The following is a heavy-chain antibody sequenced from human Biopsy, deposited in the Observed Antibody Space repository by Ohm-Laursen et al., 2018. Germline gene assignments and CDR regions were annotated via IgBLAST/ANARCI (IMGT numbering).Heavy chain of an antibody. CDR2: IFYSANT. D-gene: IGHD5/OR15-5a*01. CDR3: ARRLVYRVFDS. J-gene: IGHJ4*02. V-gene: IGHV4-31*03. Sequence: TLSLTCTVSGVSINGGRYYWNWIRHHPGKGLEWIGNIFYSANTYYNPSLKSRVTISVDTSKNQFSLKLSSVTAADTALYYCARRLVYRVFDSWAKGTLVTVSS. CDR1: GVSINGGRYY.